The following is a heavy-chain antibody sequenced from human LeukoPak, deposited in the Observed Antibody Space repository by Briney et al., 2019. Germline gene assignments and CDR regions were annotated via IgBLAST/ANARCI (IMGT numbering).Heavy chain of an antibody. J-gene: IGHJ4*02. CDR2: IYYSGGT. V-gene: IGHV4-39*01. CDR3: ARHDGYHGGNSFFDY. CDR1: GGSIRRSTYY. D-gene: IGHD2-15*01. Sequence: SETLSLTCTVSGGSIRRSTYYWGWIRQPPGKGLEWIGSIYYSGGTYYNPSLKSRVTISVDTSKNQFSLKLSSVTAADTAVYYCARHDGYHGGNSFFDYWGQATLVTVSP.